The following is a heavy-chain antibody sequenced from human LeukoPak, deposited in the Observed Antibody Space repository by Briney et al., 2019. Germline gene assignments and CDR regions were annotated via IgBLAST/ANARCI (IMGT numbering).Heavy chain of an antibody. CDR3: ARGRGNWYFDL. CDR2: IYTSGST. V-gene: IGHV4-4*09. J-gene: IGHJ2*01. Sequence: SETLSLTCTVSGGSISSYYWSWIRQPPGKGLEWSGYIYTSGSTNYNPSLKSRVTISVDTSKNQFSLKLSSVTAADTAVYYCARGRGNWYFDLWGRGTLVTVSS. CDR1: GGSISSYY.